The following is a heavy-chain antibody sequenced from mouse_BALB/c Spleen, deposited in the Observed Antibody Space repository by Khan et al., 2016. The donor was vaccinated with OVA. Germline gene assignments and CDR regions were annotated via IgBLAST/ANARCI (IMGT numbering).Heavy chain of an antibody. CDR1: GYSITSDYA. J-gene: IGHJ4*01. V-gene: IGHV3-2*02. Sequence: EVQLKESGPGLVNPSRSLSLTCTVTGYSITSDYAWNWIRQFPGNKLEWMGYINYSGSTNYNPALKSRISITRDTSKNQFFLQLNSVTTEDTATYYCARDGSRYNYAMDYWGQGTSVTVSS. CDR3: ARDGSRYNYAMDY. D-gene: IGHD2-3*01. CDR2: INYSGST.